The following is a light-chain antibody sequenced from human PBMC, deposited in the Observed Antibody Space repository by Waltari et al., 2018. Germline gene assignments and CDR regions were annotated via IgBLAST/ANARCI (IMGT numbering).Light chain of an antibody. V-gene: IGKV1-5*01. CDR2: DAS. CDR1: QSVSGW. Sequence: DIQMTQSPSTLSASVGVKVTITCRASQSVSGWLAWYQQKPGEAPKLLIYDASNLQSGVPSRFSGSGSGTEFILTISSLQPDDFATFYCQQYHSYPFTFAPGTKVHIK. J-gene: IGKJ3*01. CDR3: QQYHSYPFT.